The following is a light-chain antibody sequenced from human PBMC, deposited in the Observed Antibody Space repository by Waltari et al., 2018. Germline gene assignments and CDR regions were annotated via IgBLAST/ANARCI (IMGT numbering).Light chain of an antibody. Sequence: QLVLTQSPSASASLGASVKLTCTLNSGHSSNVVAWLQQQPEKGPRYLMKVNSDGSHSKGDEIPDRFSGYSSGAERYLTISSVQSEDEADYYCQTGGHGTWVLGGGNKMTVI. V-gene: IGLV4-69*01. CDR2: VNSDGSH. J-gene: IGLJ3*02. CDR3: QTGGHGTWV. CDR1: SGHSSNV.